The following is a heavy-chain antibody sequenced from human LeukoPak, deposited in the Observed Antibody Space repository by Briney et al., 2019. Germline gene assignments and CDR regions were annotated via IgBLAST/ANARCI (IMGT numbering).Heavy chain of an antibody. Sequence: SETLSLTCAVYGGSFSGYYWSWIRQPPGKGLEWIGEINHSGSTNYNPSLKSRVTISVDTSKNQFSLKLTSVLAADTAEYYCARQSDYDIDTSHYMDVWGKGTTVTVSS. CDR1: GGSFSGYY. CDR3: ARQSDYDIDTSHYMDV. CDR2: INHSGST. J-gene: IGHJ6*03. V-gene: IGHV4-34*01. D-gene: IGHD3-22*01.